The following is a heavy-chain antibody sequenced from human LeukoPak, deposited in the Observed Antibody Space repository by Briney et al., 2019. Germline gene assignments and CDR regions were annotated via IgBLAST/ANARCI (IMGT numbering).Heavy chain of an antibody. J-gene: IGHJ4*02. CDR2: IGANGGDT. CDR1: GFTFNNYA. CDR3: GRDWKLDY. Sequence: GGSLRLSCAASGFTFNNYAMSWVRQAPGKGLEWVSAIGANGGDTKYADSVKGRFTISRDNSKNTLYLQMNSLRVEGTAIYYCGRDWKLDYWGQGTLVTVSS. V-gene: IGHV3-23*01. D-gene: IGHD1-1*01.